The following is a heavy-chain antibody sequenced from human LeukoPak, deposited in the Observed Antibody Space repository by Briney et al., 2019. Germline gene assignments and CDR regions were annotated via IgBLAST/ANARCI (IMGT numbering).Heavy chain of an antibody. Sequence: SETLSLTCTVSGYSISSGYYWGWIRQPPGKGLEWIGSIYHSGSTYYNPSLKSRVTISVDTSKNQFSLKLSSVTAADTALYYCAKHYMGSSYNHGLDCWGQGTLVTVSS. D-gene: IGHD3-10*01. V-gene: IGHV4-38-2*02. J-gene: IGHJ4*02. CDR2: IYHSGST. CDR3: AKHYMGSSYNHGLDC. CDR1: GYSISSGYY.